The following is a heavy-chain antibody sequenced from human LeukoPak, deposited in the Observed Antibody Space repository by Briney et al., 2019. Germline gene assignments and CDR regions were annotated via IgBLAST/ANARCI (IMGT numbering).Heavy chain of an antibody. D-gene: IGHD3-16*01. J-gene: IGHJ4*02. CDR2: IWNDATNK. CDR3: ATGGTSEF. CDR1: GITFSTYG. V-gene: IGHV3-33*01. Sequence: GRSLRLSCAASGITFSTYGMHWVRQAPGKGLEWVAVIWNDATNKYYADSVKGRFTISRDNSKNTLFLQMNSLRAEDTAVYSCATGGTSEFWGQGTLVTVSS.